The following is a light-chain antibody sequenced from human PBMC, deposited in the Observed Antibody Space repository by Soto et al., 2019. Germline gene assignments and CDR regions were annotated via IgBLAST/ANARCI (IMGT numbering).Light chain of an antibody. Sequence: SYVLTQRPSVSVAPEKTARITCGGDNIGDKAVHWFQQRPGQAPLLVIYYDFERPSGIPDRFSGSNSGNTATLTISRVEAGDEADYFCQVWHTTLAQPIFGGGTKLTVL. J-gene: IGLJ2*01. CDR1: NIGDKA. CDR3: QVWHTTLAQPI. CDR2: YDF. V-gene: IGLV3-21*04.